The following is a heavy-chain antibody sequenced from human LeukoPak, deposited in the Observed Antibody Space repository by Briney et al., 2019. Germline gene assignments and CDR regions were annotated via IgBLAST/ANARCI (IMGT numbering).Heavy chain of an antibody. V-gene: IGHV4-34*01. CDR2: INHSGST. CDR1: GGSFSGYY. Sequence: SETLSLTCAVYGGSFSGYYWSWIRQPPGKGLEWIGEINHSGSTNYNPSLKSRVTISVDTSKNQFSLKLSSVTAADTAVYYCARHHRRVVTKIDYWGQGTLVTVSS. CDR3: ARHHRRVVTKIDY. D-gene: IGHD2-21*02. J-gene: IGHJ4*02.